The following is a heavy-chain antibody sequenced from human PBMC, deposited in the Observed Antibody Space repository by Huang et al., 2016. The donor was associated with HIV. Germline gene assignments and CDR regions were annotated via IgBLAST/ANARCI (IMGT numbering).Heavy chain of an antibody. CDR1: GFIFTSYG. V-gene: IGHV3-30*18. CDR3: AKDHWDYEVLTGIDY. D-gene: IGHD3-9*01. Sequence: GFIFTSYGMHWVRQAPGKGLQWVAVISYDGSEEYYADSVKGRFTISRDNSRNTLYLQMNSLRVEDTAVYYCAKDHWDYEVLTGIDYWGQGTLVTVSS. CDR2: ISYDGSEE. J-gene: IGHJ4*02.